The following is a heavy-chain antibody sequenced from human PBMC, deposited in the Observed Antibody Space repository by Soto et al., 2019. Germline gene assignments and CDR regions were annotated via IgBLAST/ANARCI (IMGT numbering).Heavy chain of an antibody. CDR1: GFTFSSYG. D-gene: IGHD5-18*01. V-gene: IGHV3-30*18. Sequence: GGSLRLSCAASGFTFSSYGMHWVRQAPGKGLEWVAVISYDGSNKYYADSVKGRFTISRDNSKNTLYLQMNSLRAEDTAVYYCAKGYTAMDGGCDYWGKGPLVTVSS. CDR2: ISYDGSNK. J-gene: IGHJ4*02. CDR3: AKGYTAMDGGCDY.